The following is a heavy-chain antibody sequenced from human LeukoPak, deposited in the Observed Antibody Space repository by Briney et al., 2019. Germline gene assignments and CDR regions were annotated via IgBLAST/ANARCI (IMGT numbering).Heavy chain of an antibody. CDR2: ISSSGSTI. CDR3: AELGITMIGGV. V-gene: IGHV3-48*04. J-gene: IGHJ6*04. CDR1: GLTFSSYS. Sequence: PGGSLRLSCAFSGLTFSSYSMTWVRQAPGKGLEWGSYISSSGSTIYYADSVKGRFTISRDNARNSLYLHMNSLRAEDTAVYYCAELGITMIGGVWGKGTTVTISS. D-gene: IGHD3-10*02.